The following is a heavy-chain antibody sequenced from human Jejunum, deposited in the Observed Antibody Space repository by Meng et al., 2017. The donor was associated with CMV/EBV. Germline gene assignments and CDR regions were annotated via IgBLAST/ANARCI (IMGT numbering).Heavy chain of an antibody. CDR2: VSNDGNTK. J-gene: IGHJ4*02. CDR1: EFTFSAHS. Sequence: QVHLVGPGGGVVQPGTSLRLSCAASEFTFSAHSMHWVRQPPGKGLEWVAVVSNDGNTKYYADSVRGRFTISRDNSKNTVCLQMNSLRADDTAVYYCAREIVAAINPLDYWGQGTLVTVSS. V-gene: IGHV3-30-3*01. CDR3: AREIVAAINPLDY. D-gene: IGHD5-12*01.